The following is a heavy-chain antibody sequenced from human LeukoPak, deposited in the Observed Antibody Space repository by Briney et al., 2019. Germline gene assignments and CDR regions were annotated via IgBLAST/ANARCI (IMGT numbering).Heavy chain of an antibody. CDR2: IYSGGST. D-gene: IGHD1-20*01. CDR1: GFTVSSNY. CDR3: ASGKILNWNYFDY. Sequence: SGGSLRLSCAASGFTVSSNYMSWVRQAPGKGLEWVSVIYSGGSTYYADSVKGRFTISRDNSKNTLYLQMNSLRAEDTAVYYCASGKILNWNYFDYWGQGTLVTVSS. J-gene: IGHJ4*02. V-gene: IGHV3-53*05.